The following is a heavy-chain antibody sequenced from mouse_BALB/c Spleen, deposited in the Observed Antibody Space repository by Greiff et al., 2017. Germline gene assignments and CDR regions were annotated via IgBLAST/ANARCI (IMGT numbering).Heavy chain of an antibody. J-gene: IGHJ3*01. CDR1: GYTFTSYW. CDR2: INPSTGYT. Sequence: QVHVKQSGAELAKPGASVKMSCKASGYTFTSYWMHWVKQRPGQGLEWIGYINPSTGYTEYNQKFKDKATLTADKSSSTAYMQLSSLTSEDSAVYYCARRDGYLAYWGQGTLVTVSA. CDR3: ARRDGYLAY. V-gene: IGHV1-7*01. D-gene: IGHD2-3*01.